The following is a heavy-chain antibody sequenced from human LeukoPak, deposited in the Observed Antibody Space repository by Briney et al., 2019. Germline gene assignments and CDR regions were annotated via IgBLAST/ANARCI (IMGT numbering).Heavy chain of an antibody. CDR3: ARRTIGGDCFDY. J-gene: IGHJ4*02. CDR1: GFTFSSYD. V-gene: IGHV3-13*01. Sequence: GGPLRLSCAASGFTFSSYDMHWVRQATGKGLEWVSAIGTAGDTYYPGSVKGRFTISRENAKNSLYLQMNSLRAEDTAVYYCARRTIGGDCFDYWGQGTLVTVSS. D-gene: IGHD2-21*01. CDR2: IGTAGDT.